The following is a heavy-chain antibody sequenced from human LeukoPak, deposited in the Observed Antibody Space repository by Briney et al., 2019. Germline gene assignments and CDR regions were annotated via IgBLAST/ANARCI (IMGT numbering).Heavy chain of an antibody. Sequence: GVSLRLSCAASGFTFSSYAMSWVCQAPGKGLEWVSTISGSASSTYYADSVKGRFTISRDNSKNTLSLQMTSLRAEDTAVYYCAKPAPGYSSSWYFGFGYWGQGTLATVSS. CDR2: ISGSASST. D-gene: IGHD6-13*01. CDR1: GFTFSSYA. V-gene: IGHV3-23*01. CDR3: AKPAPGYSSSWYFGFGY. J-gene: IGHJ4*02.